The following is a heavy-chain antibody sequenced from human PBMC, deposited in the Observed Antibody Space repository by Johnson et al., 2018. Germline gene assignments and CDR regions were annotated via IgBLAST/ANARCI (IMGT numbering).Heavy chain of an antibody. Sequence: QVQLVESGGGVVQPGRSLRLSCAASGFTFSNYGMQWVRQAPGKGLEWVAIISYDGRNKYYADSVKGRFTISRDNSTNTLYLPMNSLRAEDTAVYYWAKASNDYSNYMSAFDIWGQGTMVTVSS. V-gene: IGHV3-30*18. J-gene: IGHJ3*02. D-gene: IGHD4-11*01. CDR2: ISYDGRNK. CDR1: GFTFSNYG. CDR3: AKASNDYSNYMSAFDI.